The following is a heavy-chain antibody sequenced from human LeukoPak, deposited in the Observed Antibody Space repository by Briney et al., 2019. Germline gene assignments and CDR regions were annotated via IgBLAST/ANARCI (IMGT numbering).Heavy chain of an antibody. CDR3: ARGGSYLSAFDI. V-gene: IGHV3-53*01. D-gene: IGHD1-26*01. CDR1: GFTFRSYG. Sequence: GGSLRLSCAASGFTFRSYGMSWVRQAPGQGLEWVSIIYSGGSTFYADSVKGRFTISRDNSKNTLYLQMNSLRAEDTAVYYCARGGSYLSAFDIWGQGTMVTVSS. J-gene: IGHJ3*02. CDR2: IYSGGST.